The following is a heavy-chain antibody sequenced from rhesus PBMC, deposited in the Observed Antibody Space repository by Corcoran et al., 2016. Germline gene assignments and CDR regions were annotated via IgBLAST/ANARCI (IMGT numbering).Heavy chain of an antibody. CDR2: MRSAGEKT. CDR1: GFTFSNSG. Sequence: EVQLVESGGGLVQPGGSLRLSCAASGFTFSNSGMSWVRQAPGKGLVGVSNMRSAGEKTYYADSGKGRFTISRDNSKNPVSLQMNSLRAEDTAVYYCIKAWVIDYWGQGVLVTVSS. V-gene: IGHV3S5*01. CDR3: IKAWVIDY. D-gene: IGHD5-24*01. J-gene: IGHJ4*01.